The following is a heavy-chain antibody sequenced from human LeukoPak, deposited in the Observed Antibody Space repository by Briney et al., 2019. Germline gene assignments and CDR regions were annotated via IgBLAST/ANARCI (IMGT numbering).Heavy chain of an antibody. CDR1: GFTFSSYS. D-gene: IGHD3-10*01. Sequence: GGSLRLSCAASGFTFSSYSMNWVRQAPGKGLEWVSSISSSSSYIYYADSVKGRFTIFRDNAKNSLYLQMNSLRAEDTAVYYCARYGSGIINYWGQGTLVTVSS. V-gene: IGHV3-21*01. CDR3: ARYGSGIINY. J-gene: IGHJ4*02. CDR2: ISSSSSYI.